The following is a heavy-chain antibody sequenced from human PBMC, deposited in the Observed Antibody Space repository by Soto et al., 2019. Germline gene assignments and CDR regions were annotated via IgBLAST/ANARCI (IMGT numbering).Heavy chain of an antibody. D-gene: IGHD6-19*01. V-gene: IGHV3-23*01. Sequence: EVQLLESGGGLVQPGGSLRLSCAGAGFTFRTYAMSWVRQAPGKGLEWVSGISGSGSSTYYTDSGKGRFTISRDNSKNTLFLQMNSLRAEDTALYYCARSFYTSGWRDYWGQGTLVTVSS. CDR1: GFTFRTYA. CDR3: ARSFYTSGWRDY. J-gene: IGHJ4*02. CDR2: ISGSGSST.